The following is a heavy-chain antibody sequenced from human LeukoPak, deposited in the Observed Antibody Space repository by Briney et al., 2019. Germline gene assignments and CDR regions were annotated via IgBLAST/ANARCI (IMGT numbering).Heavy chain of an antibody. CDR3: ARDLPRYSYGPLHSPI. D-gene: IGHD5-18*01. J-gene: IGHJ4*02. CDR2: IYSGST. V-gene: IGHV4-61*02. CDR1: GGSISSESYY. Sequence: SETLSLTCTVSGGSISSESYYWSWIRQPAGKGLEWMGRIYSGSTNYNPSLKSRVTISIDTSKNQFSLKLRSVTAADTAVYYCARDLPRYSYGPLHSPIWGQGTLVTVSS.